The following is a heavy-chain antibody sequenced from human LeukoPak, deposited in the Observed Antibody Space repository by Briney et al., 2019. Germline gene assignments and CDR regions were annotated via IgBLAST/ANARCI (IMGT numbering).Heavy chain of an antibody. V-gene: IGHV3-21*01. CDR3: ARGGRYYYDISGPLNYFDY. CDR1: GFTFSSYS. J-gene: IGHJ4*02. CDR2: ISSSSSYI. Sequence: GGSLRLSCAASGFTFSSYSMNWVRQAPGKGLDWVSSISSSSSYIYYADSVKGRFTISRDNAKNSLYLQMNSLRAEDTAVYYCARGGRYYYDISGPLNYFDYWGQGTLVTVSS. D-gene: IGHD3-22*01.